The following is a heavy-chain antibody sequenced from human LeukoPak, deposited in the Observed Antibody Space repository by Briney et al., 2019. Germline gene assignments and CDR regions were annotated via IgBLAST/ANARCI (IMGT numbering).Heavy chain of an antibody. CDR2: IYYSGST. J-gene: IGHJ6*03. CDR3: ARGLYDRSGYYGGVYYYYMDV. Sequence: MASETLSLTCTVSGGSISSYYWSWIRQPPGKGLEWIGYIYYSGSTNYNPSLKSRVTISVDTSKNQFSLKLSSVTAADTAVYYCARGLYDRSGYYGGVYYYYMDVWGKGTTVTVSS. CDR1: GGSISSYY. D-gene: IGHD3-22*01. V-gene: IGHV4-59*01.